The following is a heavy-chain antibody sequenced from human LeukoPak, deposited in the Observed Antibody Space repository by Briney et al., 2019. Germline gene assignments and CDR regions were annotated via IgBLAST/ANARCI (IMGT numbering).Heavy chain of an antibody. J-gene: IGHJ4*02. CDR1: GDSISSYY. V-gene: IGHV4-59*01. Sequence: SETLSLTCTVSGDSISSYYWSWIRQPPGKGLEWIGYIYYSGSTNYNPSLKSRVTISVDTSKDQFSLKLSSVTAADTAVYYCARGVVIAPQTFDYWGQGTLVTVSA. CDR2: IYYSGST. D-gene: IGHD2-21*01. CDR3: ARGVVIAPQTFDY.